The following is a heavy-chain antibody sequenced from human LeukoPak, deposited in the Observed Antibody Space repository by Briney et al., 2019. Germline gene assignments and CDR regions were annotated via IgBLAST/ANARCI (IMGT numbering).Heavy chain of an antibody. Sequence: PGRSLRLSCAASGFTFDDYAMHWVRQAPGKGLEWVSGISWNSVSIGYADSVKGRFTISRDNAKNSLYLQMNSLRAEDTALYHCARRMTRSALDAFDIWGQGTMVTVSS. D-gene: IGHD4-11*01. CDR1: GFTFDDYA. CDR3: ARRMTRSALDAFDI. CDR2: ISWNSVSI. V-gene: IGHV3-9*01. J-gene: IGHJ3*02.